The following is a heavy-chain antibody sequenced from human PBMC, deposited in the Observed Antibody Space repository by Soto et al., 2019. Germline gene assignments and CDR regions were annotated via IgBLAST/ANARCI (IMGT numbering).Heavy chain of an antibody. J-gene: IGHJ2*01. CDR1: GFTFRNYA. D-gene: IGHD6-19*01. CDR3: ARAKGIAVAGIRWYFDL. Sequence: PGGSLRLSCAASGFTFRNYALNWVRQAPGKGLEWVSAITGSGGSTYYADSVKGRFIISRDNSKNTLYMQMNSLRVEDTAVYYCARAKGIAVAGIRWYFDLWGRGTLVTVSS. V-gene: IGHV3-23*01. CDR2: ITGSGGST.